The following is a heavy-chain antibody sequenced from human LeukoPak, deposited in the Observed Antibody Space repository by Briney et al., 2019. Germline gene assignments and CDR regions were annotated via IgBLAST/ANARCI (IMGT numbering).Heavy chain of an antibody. CDR2: ISSSGRTM. Sequence: GGSLRLSCAASGFTFSNAWMSWVRQAPGKGLEWVSYISSSGRTMYYADSVKGRFTVSRDNAKNTLYLQMNSLRAEDTAVYYCAKSLSVTMIVPNWFDPWGQGTLVTVSS. V-gene: IGHV3-11*01. CDR3: AKSLSVTMIVPNWFDP. J-gene: IGHJ5*02. D-gene: IGHD3-22*01. CDR1: GFTFSNAW.